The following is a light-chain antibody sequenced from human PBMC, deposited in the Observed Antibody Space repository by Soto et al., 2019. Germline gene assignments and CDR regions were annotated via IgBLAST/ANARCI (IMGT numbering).Light chain of an antibody. CDR1: QTIRND. J-gene: IGKJ2*01. V-gene: IGKV1-39*01. CDR3: QQTYTSPHT. CDR2: AAS. Sequence: DIQMSQSPSSLSASVGDRVTITCRASQTIRNDLNWYQQIPGKAPKLLIYAASVWHSGVPSRFSDSGSGTNFTLTISNLQREDFATYSCQQTYTSPHTFGQGTKLEIK.